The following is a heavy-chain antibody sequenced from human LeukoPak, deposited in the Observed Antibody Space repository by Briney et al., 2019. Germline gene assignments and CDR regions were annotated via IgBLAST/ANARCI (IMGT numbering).Heavy chain of an antibody. CDR3: ARVIVGLTNWFDP. J-gene: IGHJ5*02. V-gene: IGHV3-7*04. CDR1: GFSFSNYW. Sequence: PGGSLRLSCAASGFSFSNYWMSWVRQAPGKGLEWVANIKDDGSEKYYVDSVKGRFSISRDIAKNSLNLQINRLRVEDTAVYYCARVIVGLTNWFDPWGQGTLLTVSS. CDR2: IKDDGSEK. D-gene: IGHD1-26*01.